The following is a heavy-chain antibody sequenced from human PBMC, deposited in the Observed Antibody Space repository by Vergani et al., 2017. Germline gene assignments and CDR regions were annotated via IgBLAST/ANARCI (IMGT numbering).Heavy chain of an antibody. J-gene: IGHJ4*02. Sequence: QVQLVESGGGVVQPGRSLRLSCAASGFTFSSYGMHWVRQAPGKGLEWVAVIWYDGSNKYYADSVKGRFTISSDNSKNTLYLQMNSLRAEDTAVYYCARDRMITFGGVIPPDYWGQGTLVTVSS. CDR3: ARDRMITFGGVIPPDY. V-gene: IGHV3-33*01. CDR1: GFTFSSYG. CDR2: IWYDGSNK. D-gene: IGHD3-16*02.